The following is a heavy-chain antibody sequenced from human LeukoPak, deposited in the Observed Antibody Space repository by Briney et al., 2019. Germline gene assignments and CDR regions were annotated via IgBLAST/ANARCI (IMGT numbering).Heavy chain of an antibody. V-gene: IGHV3-74*03. D-gene: IGHD3-16*01. Sequence: GGSLRLSCEPSGFPFSSYWMLWVRQAPGKGLVWVSRISGDGTIKTYADFVRGRFTIFRDNTKNILYLHMGSLKVEDTAMYFCSGGIALYHFDYWGLGTLITVSS. J-gene: IGHJ4*02. CDR1: GFPFSSYW. CDR3: SGGIALYHFDY. CDR2: ISGDGTIK.